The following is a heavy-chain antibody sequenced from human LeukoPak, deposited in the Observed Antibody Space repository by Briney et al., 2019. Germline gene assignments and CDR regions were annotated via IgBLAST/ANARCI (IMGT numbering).Heavy chain of an antibody. CDR3: ARRPYSDTSGRLSDI. CDR2: IGSSGSPT. V-gene: IGHV3-48*02. J-gene: IGHJ6*02. D-gene: IGHD3-22*01. Sequence: GGSLRLSCAASGFAFSSYNMNWVRQAPGKGLEWISYIGSSGSPTHYADSVGGRFTISRDNAKNSLYLQMNSLRDEDTAVYFCARRPYSDTSGRLSDIWGQGTTVTVSS. CDR1: GFAFSSYN.